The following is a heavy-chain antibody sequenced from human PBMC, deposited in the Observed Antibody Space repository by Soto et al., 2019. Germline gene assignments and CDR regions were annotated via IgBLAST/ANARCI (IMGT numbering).Heavy chain of an antibody. Sequence: ASVKVSCKASGYTFTSYAMHWVRQAPGQRLEWMGWINAGNGNTKYSQKFQGRVTITRDTSASTAYMELSSLRSEDTAVYYCARGGGSLRYFDWFRDYWGQGTLVTVSS. D-gene: IGHD3-9*01. CDR1: GYTFTSYA. CDR3: ARGGGSLRYFDWFRDY. V-gene: IGHV1-3*01. CDR2: INAGNGNT. J-gene: IGHJ4*02.